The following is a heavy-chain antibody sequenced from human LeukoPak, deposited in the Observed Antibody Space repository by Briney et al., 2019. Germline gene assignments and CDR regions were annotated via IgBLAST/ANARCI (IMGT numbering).Heavy chain of an antibody. D-gene: IGHD2/OR15-2a*01. V-gene: IGHV3-9*03. CDR3: AKYLVNSPTSRGAFDI. J-gene: IGHJ3*02. Sequence: GGSLRLSCAASGFTFSRYAMHWVRQAPGKGLEWVSGISWNSGSIGYADSVKGRFTISRDNAKNSLYLQMNSLRAEDMAVYYCAKYLVNSPTSRGAFDIWGQGTMVTVSS. CDR1: GFTFSRYA. CDR2: ISWNSGSI.